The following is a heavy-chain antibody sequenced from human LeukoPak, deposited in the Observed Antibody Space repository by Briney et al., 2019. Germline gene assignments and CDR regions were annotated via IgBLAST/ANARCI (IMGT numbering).Heavy chain of an antibody. CDR1: GYTFTSYA. J-gene: IGHJ4*02. Sequence: ASVKVSCKASGYTFTSYAMHWVRQAPGQRLEWMGWINAGNGNTKYSQEFQGRVTITRDTSASTAYMELSSLRSEDMAVYYCARVGEDSSGYYYGYWGQGTLVTVSS. D-gene: IGHD3-22*01. CDR3: ARVGEDSSGYYYGY. CDR2: INAGNGNT. V-gene: IGHV1-3*03.